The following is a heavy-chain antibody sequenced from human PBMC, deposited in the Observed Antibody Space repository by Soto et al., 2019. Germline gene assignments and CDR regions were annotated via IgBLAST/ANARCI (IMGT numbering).Heavy chain of an antibody. CDR3: AHNRNXGSGTYYFDY. Sequence: QITLKESGPTLVKPTQTLTLTCTFSGFSLSPSAVGVGWIRQPPGKALEWLALIYWDDDKRYSPSLKNRLTITKDTSKNQVVLTMTNMDPVDTATYYCAHNRNXGSGTYYFDYWGQGTLVTVSS. CDR2: IYWDDDK. V-gene: IGHV2-5*02. CDR1: GFSLSPSAVG. D-gene: IGHD3-10*01. J-gene: IGHJ4*02.